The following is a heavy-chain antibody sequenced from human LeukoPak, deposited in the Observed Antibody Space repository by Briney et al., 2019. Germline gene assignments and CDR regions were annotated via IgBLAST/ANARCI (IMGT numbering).Heavy chain of an antibody. CDR3: ARPPGIAAAWFDP. CDR1: GGSISSSSYN. D-gene: IGHD6-13*01. CDR2: FDNSGST. J-gene: IGHJ5*02. Sequence: SETLSLTCTVSGGSISSSSYNWGWIRQPPGKGLEWIGSFDNSGSTYHNPSLKSRVTISVDTSKDQFSLKLTSVTAADTAVYYCARPPGIAAAWFDPWGQGTLVTVSS. V-gene: IGHV4-39*01.